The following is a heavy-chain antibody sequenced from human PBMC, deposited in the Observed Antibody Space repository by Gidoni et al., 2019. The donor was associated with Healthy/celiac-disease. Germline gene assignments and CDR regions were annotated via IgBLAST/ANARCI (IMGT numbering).Heavy chain of an antibody. CDR1: GFNFSSYA. D-gene: IGHD3-22*01. Sequence: EVQLLESGGGLVQPGGSLRLSCAASGFNFSSYAMSWVRQAPGKGLEWVSAISGSGGSTYYADSVKGRFTISRDNSKNTLYLQMNSLRAEDTAVYYCAKDVSNYYDSSGIDYWGQGTLVTVSS. J-gene: IGHJ4*02. CDR2: ISGSGGST. V-gene: IGHV3-23*01. CDR3: AKDVSNYYDSSGIDY.